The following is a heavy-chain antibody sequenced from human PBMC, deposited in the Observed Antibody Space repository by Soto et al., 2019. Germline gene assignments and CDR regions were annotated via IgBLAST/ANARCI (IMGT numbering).Heavy chain of an antibody. Sequence: QLQLQESGPGLVKPSETLSLTCTVSGGSISSSPYYWAWIRQPPGKGLQWIGNIYYNGNTFYNPSHRGRVTISIATSKSQFSLGLSSVTASNTAVYYCARHGPLTNNWNQLNCWGQGTLVTVSS. D-gene: IGHD1-1*01. CDR3: ARHGPLTNNWNQLNC. V-gene: IGHV4-39*01. J-gene: IGHJ4*02. CDR1: GGSISSSPYY. CDR2: IYYNGNT.